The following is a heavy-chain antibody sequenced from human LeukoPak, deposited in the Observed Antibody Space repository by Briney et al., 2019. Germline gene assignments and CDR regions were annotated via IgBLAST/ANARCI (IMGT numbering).Heavy chain of an antibody. J-gene: IGHJ3*01. D-gene: IGHD3-22*01. V-gene: IGHV3-9*01. CDR3: ARDPYYDSSGYYPA. CDR2: ISWNSGSI. Sequence: GGSLRLSCAASGFTFDDYAMHWVRQAPGKGLEWVSGISWNSGSIGYADSVKGRFTISRDNAKNSLYLQMNSLRAEDTAVYYCARDPYYDSSGYYPAWGQGTMVTVSS. CDR1: GFTFDDYA.